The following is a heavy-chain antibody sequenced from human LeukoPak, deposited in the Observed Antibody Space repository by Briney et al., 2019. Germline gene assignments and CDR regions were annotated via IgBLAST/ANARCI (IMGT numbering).Heavy chain of an antibody. Sequence: SETLSLTCTVSGGSISSSSYYWGWIRQPPGTGLEWIGSIYYSGSTYYNPSLKSRVTISVDTSKNQFSLKLSSVTAADTAVYYCASSIAAAGPDAFDIWGQGTMVTVSS. V-gene: IGHV4-39*07. D-gene: IGHD6-13*01. CDR3: ASSIAAAGPDAFDI. CDR2: IYYSGST. J-gene: IGHJ3*02. CDR1: GGSISSSSYY.